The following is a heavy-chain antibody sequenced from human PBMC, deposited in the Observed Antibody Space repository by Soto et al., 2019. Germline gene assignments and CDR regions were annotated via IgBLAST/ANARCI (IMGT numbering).Heavy chain of an antibody. V-gene: IGHV1-18*01. D-gene: IGHD5-18*01. J-gene: IGHJ6*02. CDR2: ISAYNGNT. CDR1: GYTFTSYG. CDR3: ARVGRRAGYSYGYRYYYYGMDV. Sequence: GASVKVSCKASGYTFTSYGISWVRQAPGQGLEGMGWISAYNGNTNYAQKLQGRVTMTTDTSTSTAYMELRSLRSDDTAVYYCARVGRRAGYSYGYRYYYYGMDVWGQGTTVTVSS.